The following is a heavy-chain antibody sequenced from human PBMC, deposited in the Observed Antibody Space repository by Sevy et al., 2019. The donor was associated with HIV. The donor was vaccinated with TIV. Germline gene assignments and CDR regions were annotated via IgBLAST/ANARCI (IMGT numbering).Heavy chain of an antibody. Sequence: SETRSLTCAVYGGSFSGYYWSWIRQPPGKGLEWIGEINHSGSTNYNPSLKSRVTISVDTSKNQFSLKLSSVTAADTAVYYCAGNQYYYDSSGYYPYGGYYGMDVWGQGTTVTVSS. CDR1: GGSFSGYY. J-gene: IGHJ6*02. CDR3: AGNQYYYDSSGYYPYGGYYGMDV. CDR2: INHSGST. V-gene: IGHV4-34*01. D-gene: IGHD3-22*01.